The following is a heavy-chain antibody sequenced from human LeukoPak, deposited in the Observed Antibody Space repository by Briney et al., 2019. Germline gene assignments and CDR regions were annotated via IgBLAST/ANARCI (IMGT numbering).Heavy chain of an antibody. CDR1: GFTFSSFA. CDR3: AKGGGPYYYYGMDV. J-gene: IGHJ6*02. D-gene: IGHD2-15*01. CDR2: ISGSGSNT. V-gene: IGHV3-23*01. Sequence: GGSLRLSCAAPGFTFSSFAMSWVRQAPGKGLEWVSTISGSGSNTYYADSVKGRFTISRDNSKKTLYLHVNSLRAEDTAVYYCAKGGGPYYYYGMDVWGQGTTVTVSS.